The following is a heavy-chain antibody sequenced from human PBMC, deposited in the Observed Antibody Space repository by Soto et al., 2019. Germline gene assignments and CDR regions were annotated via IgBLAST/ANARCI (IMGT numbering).Heavy chain of an antibody. CDR1: GFSFSDYS. Sequence: EVQLLESGGGLVQPGGSLRLSCAASGFSFSDYSMTWVRQAPGRGLEWVSTLTPAGTTFYADSVKGRFTISRDNYRNTLSLQMHNLRAEDTARYYCAKRATTVPTPGNYFDCWGQGTLVTVSS. D-gene: IGHD2-15*01. V-gene: IGHV3-23*01. J-gene: IGHJ4*02. CDR3: AKRATTVPTPGNYFDC. CDR2: LTPAGTT.